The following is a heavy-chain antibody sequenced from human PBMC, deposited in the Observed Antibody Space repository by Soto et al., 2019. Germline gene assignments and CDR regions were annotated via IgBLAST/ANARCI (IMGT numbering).Heavy chain of an antibody. Sequence: PGGSLRLSCAASGFTFSSYAMSWVRQAPGKGLEWVSAISGSGGSTYYADSVKGRFTISRDNSKNTLYLQMNSLRAEDTAVYYCAKVESGYDYDHYCGYFDYWGQGTLVTVSS. CDR2: ISGSGGST. CDR3: AKVESGYDYDHYCGYFDY. CDR1: GFTFSSYA. D-gene: IGHD5-12*01. J-gene: IGHJ4*02. V-gene: IGHV3-23*01.